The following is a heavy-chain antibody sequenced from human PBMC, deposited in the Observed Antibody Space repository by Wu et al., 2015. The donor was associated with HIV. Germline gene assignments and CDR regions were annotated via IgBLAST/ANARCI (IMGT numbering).Heavy chain of an antibody. CDR1: GYTFTGYY. V-gene: IGHV1-2*02. Sequence: QVQLVQSGAEVTKPGASVRVSCKASGYTFTGYYIHWVRQAPGQGLEWMGWIRPDSGATHYAEKFQDRLTMTRDASISTAYMQLNRVRSDDTAVYFCASAAVPSAYPYYYYMDVWGKGTTVIVSS. D-gene: IGHD3-10*01. J-gene: IGHJ6*03. CDR2: IRPDSGAT. CDR3: ASAAVPSAYPYYYYMDV.